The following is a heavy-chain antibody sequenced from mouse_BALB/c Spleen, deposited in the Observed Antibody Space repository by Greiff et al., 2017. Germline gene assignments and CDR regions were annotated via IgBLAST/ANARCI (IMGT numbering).Heavy chain of an antibody. CDR2: ISSGGST. CDR3: AKGDYGNYRYYYAMDY. V-gene: IGHV5-6-5*01. CDR1: GFTFSSYA. J-gene: IGHJ4*01. D-gene: IGHD2-1*01. Sequence: EVQLVESGGGLVKPGGSLKLSCAASGFTFSSYAMSWVRQTPEKRLEWVASISSGGSTYYPDSVKGRFTISRDNARNILYLQMSSLRSEDTAMYYCAKGDYGNYRYYYAMDYWGQGTSVTVSS.